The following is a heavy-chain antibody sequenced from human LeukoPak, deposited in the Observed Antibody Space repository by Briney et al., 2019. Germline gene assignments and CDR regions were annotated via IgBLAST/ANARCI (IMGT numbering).Heavy chain of an antibody. V-gene: IGHV3-15*01. D-gene: IGHD1-14*01. CDR2: IKRQTDGWAN. CDR3: SRNADHDW. J-gene: IGHJ4*02. CDR1: GFSFSDAW. Sequence: PGGSLRLSCAGSGFSFSDAWFNWVRQTPEQGLEWLARIKRQTDGWANNYAAPVKGRFTISRHDSKSTVYLQMNSLEIEHTAVYFCSRNADHDWWGQGTLVTVSS.